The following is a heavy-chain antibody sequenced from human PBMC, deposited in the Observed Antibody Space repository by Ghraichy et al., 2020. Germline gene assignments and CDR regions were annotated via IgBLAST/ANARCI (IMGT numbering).Heavy chain of an antibody. CDR3: ARVEYSSSSLHAPYYYYYMDV. D-gene: IGHD6-6*01. CDR2: IIPIFGTA. CDR1: GGTFSSYA. J-gene: IGHJ6*03. Sequence: SVKVSCKASGGTFSSYAISWVRQAPGQGLEWMGGIIPIFGTANYAQKFQGRVTITADESTSTAYMELSSLRSEDTAVYYCARVEYSSSSLHAPYYYYYMDVWGKGTTVTVSS. V-gene: IGHV1-69*13.